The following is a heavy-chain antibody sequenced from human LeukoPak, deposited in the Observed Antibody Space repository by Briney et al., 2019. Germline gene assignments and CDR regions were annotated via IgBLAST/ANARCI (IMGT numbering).Heavy chain of an antibody. CDR2: MSDIGPNT. CDR3: ARRLSLRFDAFAV. D-gene: IGHD3-3*01. J-gene: IGHJ3*01. Sequence: GGSLRLSCAASGFTFISHTMSWIRQAPGKGLEWVSSMSDIGPNTYYADSVKGRFTIPRDTSKNTLLLQMNSLRADDTALYFCARRLSLRFDAFAVWGPGTVVTVSS. CDR1: GFTFISHT. V-gene: IGHV3-23*01.